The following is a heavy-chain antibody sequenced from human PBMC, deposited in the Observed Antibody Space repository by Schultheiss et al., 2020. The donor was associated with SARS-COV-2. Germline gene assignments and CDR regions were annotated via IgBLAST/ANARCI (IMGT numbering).Heavy chain of an antibody. CDR1: GGSISSSSYY. J-gene: IGHJ2*01. CDR3: ARADSSGSTRYFDL. D-gene: IGHD3-22*01. V-gene: IGHV3-23*01. CDR2: ISGSGGST. Sequence: GGSLRLSCTVSGGSISSSSYYWGWIRQPPGKGLEWVSAISGSGGSTYYADSVKGRFTISRDNSKNSLYLQMNSLKTEDTAVYYCARADSSGSTRYFDLWGRGTLVTVSS.